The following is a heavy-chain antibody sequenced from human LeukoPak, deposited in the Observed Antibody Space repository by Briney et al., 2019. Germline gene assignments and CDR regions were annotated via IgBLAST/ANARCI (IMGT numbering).Heavy chain of an antibody. D-gene: IGHD5-24*01. Sequence: SETLSLTCAVYGGSFSGYYWSWIRQPPGKGLEWIGEINHSGSTNYNPSLKSRVTISVDTSKNQFSLKLSSVTAADTAVYYCARTEMATKVYYSDYWGQGTLVTVSS. CDR2: INHSGST. CDR3: ARTEMATKVYYSDY. J-gene: IGHJ4*02. V-gene: IGHV4-34*01. CDR1: GGSFSGYY.